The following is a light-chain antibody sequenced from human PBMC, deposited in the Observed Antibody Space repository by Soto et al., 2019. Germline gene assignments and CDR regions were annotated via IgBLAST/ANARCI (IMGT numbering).Light chain of an antibody. V-gene: IGKV1-5*01. CDR1: QRISNY. Sequence: DIQMTQSPSTLSASVGDRVTITCRPSQRISNYLAWYQQKPGKAPKLLIYDVSNLTSGIPSRFSGSGSGPEFTLTINGLQPDDSATYYCQQYNSYSWTFGQGTKVEIK. CDR2: DVS. J-gene: IGKJ1*01. CDR3: QQYNSYSWT.